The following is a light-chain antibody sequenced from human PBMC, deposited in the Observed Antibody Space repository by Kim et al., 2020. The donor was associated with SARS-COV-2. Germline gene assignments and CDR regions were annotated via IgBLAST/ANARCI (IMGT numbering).Light chain of an antibody. Sequence: QSITSSCTGTSSDVGGYNYVSWYQQHPGEAPKLMIYDVRKRPSGVSDRFSGSKSGNTASLTISGLQAEDEADYYCSSYTSSSDNYVFGTGTKVTVL. V-gene: IGLV2-14*04. CDR2: DVR. CDR3: SSYTSSSDNYV. CDR1: SSDVGGYNY. J-gene: IGLJ1*01.